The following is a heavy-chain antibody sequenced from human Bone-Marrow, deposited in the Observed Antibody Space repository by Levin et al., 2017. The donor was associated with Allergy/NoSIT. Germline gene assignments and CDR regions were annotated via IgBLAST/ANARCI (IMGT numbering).Heavy chain of an antibody. CDR1: GFTFSSYS. Sequence: GGSLRLSCAASGFTFSSYSMNWVRQAPGKGLEWVSYISSSSSTIYYADSVKGRFTISRDNAKNSLYLQMNSLRAEDTAVYYCARESYDSSFYWGQGTLVTVSS. CDR3: ARESYDSSFY. J-gene: IGHJ4*02. D-gene: IGHD3-22*01. V-gene: IGHV3-48*01. CDR2: ISSSSSTI.